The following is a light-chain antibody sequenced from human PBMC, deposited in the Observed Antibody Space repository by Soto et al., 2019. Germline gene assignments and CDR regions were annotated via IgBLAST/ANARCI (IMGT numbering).Light chain of an antibody. CDR2: GVS. Sequence: QSALTQPASVSGSPGQSITISCTGTSSDVGGYNYVSWHQQHPGRAPKLIISGVSNRPSGVSNRFSGSKSGNTASLTISGLQAEDEAEYYCSSYTNIRTLLFGGGTKLTV. V-gene: IGLV2-14*01. CDR1: SSDVGGYNY. J-gene: IGLJ3*02. CDR3: SSYTNIRTLL.